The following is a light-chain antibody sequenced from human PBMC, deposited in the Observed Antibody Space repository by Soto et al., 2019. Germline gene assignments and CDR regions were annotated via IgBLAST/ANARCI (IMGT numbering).Light chain of an antibody. CDR2: EGS. Sequence: QSALTQPASVSGSPGQSITISCTGISSDVGSYNLVSWYQKHPGKAPKLIIYEGSKRPSGVSNRFSGSKSANTASLTISGLQAEDEADYYCCSYAGITTFPTFGGGTKLTVL. V-gene: IGLV2-23*03. CDR1: SSDVGSYNL. CDR3: CSYAGITTFPT. J-gene: IGLJ2*01.